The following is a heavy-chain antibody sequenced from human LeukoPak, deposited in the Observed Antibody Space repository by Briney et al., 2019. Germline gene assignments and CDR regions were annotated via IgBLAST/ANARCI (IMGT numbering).Heavy chain of an antibody. J-gene: IGHJ6*02. D-gene: IGHD6-13*01. CDR2: IYYSGST. CDR1: GGSISSYY. V-gene: IGHV4-59*08. CDR3: ARQFLPGIAAASYYYYYGMDV. Sequence: SETLSLTCTVSGGSISSYYWSWIRQPPGKGLEWIGYIYYSGSTNYNPPLKSRVTISVDTSKNQFSLKLSSVTAADTAVYYCARQFLPGIAAASYYYYYGMDVWGQGTTVTVSS.